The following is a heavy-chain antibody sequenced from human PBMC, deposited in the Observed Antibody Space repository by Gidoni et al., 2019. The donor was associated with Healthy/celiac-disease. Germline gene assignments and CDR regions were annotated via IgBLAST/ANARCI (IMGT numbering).Heavy chain of an antibody. D-gene: IGHD2-15*01. V-gene: IGHV3-48*01. Sequence: DSVKGRFTISRDNAKNSLYLQMNSLRAEDTAVYYCARDQDIVVMVAGSKFDYWGQGTLVTVSS. J-gene: IGHJ4*02. CDR3: ARDQDIVVMVAGSKFDY.